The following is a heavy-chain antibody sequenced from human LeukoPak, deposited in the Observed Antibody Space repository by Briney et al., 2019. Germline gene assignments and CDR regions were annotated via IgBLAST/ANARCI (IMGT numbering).Heavy chain of an antibody. J-gene: IGHJ4*02. V-gene: IGHV1-8*01. CDR3: ARGTRMVRGVIIFHY. CDR2: MNPNSGNT. D-gene: IGHD3-10*01. Sequence: GASVKVSCKASGYTFTSYDINWVRQATGQGLEWMGWMNPNSGNTGYAQKFQGRVTMTRNTSISTAYMELSSLRSEDTAVYNCARGTRMVRGVIIFHYWGQGTLVTVSS. CDR1: GYTFTSYD.